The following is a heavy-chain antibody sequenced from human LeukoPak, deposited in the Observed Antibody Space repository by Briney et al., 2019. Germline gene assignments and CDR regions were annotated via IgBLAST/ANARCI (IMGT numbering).Heavy chain of an antibody. CDR3: AKTGGDSVLYYYYMDV. J-gene: IGHJ6*03. CDR1: GFTFSNYG. V-gene: IGHV3-30*02. Sequence: GGSLRLSCAAFGFTFSNYGMHWVRQAPGKGLEWVAVIWYDGRNQYYADSVKGRFTISRDNSKNTLYLQMNSLRAEDTAVYYCAKTGGDSVLYYYYMDVWGKGTTVTVSS. D-gene: IGHD3-10*01. CDR2: IWYDGRNQ.